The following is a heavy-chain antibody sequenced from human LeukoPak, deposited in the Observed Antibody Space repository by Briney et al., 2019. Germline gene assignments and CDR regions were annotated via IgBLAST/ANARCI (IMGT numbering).Heavy chain of an antibody. J-gene: IGHJ3*02. CDR1: GDSISKYY. V-gene: IGHV4-59*01. CDR3: VRLQPNTGEWAFDI. CDR2: ISNGGTT. D-gene: IGHD1-1*01. Sequence: SETLSLTCTVSGDSISKYYWSWIRQPPGEGLEWIGYISNGGTTKYNPPLKSRVTISVDTSNNQLSLRLSSVTAADTAVYHCVRLQPNTGEWAFDIWGQGTMVSVSS.